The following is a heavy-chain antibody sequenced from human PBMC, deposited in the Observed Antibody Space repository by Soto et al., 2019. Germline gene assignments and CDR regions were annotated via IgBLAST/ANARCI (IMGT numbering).Heavy chain of an antibody. CDR1: GFSLSTSGMC. CDR2: IDWDDDK. D-gene: IGHD3-10*01. Sequence: SGPTLVNPTQTLTLTCTFSGFSLSTSGMCVSWIRQPPGKALEWLALIDWDDDKYYSTSLKTRLTISKDTSKNQVVLTMTNMDPVDTATYYCARHTYYYGSGTYYYYYMDVWSKGTTVTVSS. V-gene: IGHV2-70*01. J-gene: IGHJ6*03. CDR3: ARHTYYYGSGTYYYYYMDV.